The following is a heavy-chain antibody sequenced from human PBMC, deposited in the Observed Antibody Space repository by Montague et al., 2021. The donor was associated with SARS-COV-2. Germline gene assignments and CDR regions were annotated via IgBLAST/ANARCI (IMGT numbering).Heavy chain of an antibody. CDR3: ARLGDGVVPSPILGLGPYYSFYYMDV. CDR1: GGSFSRYY. Sequence: SETLSLTCAVSGGSFSRYYWSWIRQPPGKGLEWIGEISHSGNTKYNPSLQSRVSISSDTSRNQFSLKVSSVTAADTAIYYCARLGDGVVPSPILGLGPYYSFYYMDVWGKGTTVTVSS. D-gene: IGHD2-2*02. CDR2: ISHSGNT. J-gene: IGHJ6*03. V-gene: IGHV4-34*01.